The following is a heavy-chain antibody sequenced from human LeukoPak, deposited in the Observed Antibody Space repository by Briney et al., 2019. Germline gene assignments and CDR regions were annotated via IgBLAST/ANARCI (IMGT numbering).Heavy chain of an antibody. V-gene: IGHV4-59*01. D-gene: IGHD3-10*01. CDR1: GAFISSYY. CDR2: IYHTGSA. Sequence: SETLSLTCTVSGAFISSYYWSWIRQPPGKGLEWIGYIYHTGSANSNASLKSRVTISVDTSKNQFSLKLRSVTAADTAVYYCARVAYGSGSQTFYYYGMDVWGQGTTVTVSS. CDR3: ARVAYGSGSQTFYYYGMDV. J-gene: IGHJ6*02.